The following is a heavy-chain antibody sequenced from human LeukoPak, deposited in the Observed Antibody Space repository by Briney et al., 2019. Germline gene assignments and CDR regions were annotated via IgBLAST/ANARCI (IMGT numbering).Heavy chain of an antibody. J-gene: IGHJ3*02. CDR3: ARVRGYCSSTNCYYAFDI. CDR2: INPNSGGT. V-gene: IGHV1-2*02. D-gene: IGHD2-2*01. CDR1: GYTFTGYY. Sequence: ASVKVSCKGSGYTFTGYYMHWVRQAPGQGLEWMGWINPNSGGTNYAQKFQGRVTMTRGTSISTAYMELSRLRSDDTAVYYCARVRGYCSSTNCYYAFDIWGQGTMVTVSS.